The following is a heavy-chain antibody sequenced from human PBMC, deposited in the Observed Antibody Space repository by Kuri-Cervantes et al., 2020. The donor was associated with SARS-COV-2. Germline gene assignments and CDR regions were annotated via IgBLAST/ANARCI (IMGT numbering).Heavy chain of an antibody. CDR1: GGSLISESYY. J-gene: IGHJ6*02. Sequence: SETLSLTCTVSGGSLISESYYWSWIRQPPGKGLEWIGEINHSGSTNYNPSLKSRVTISVDTSKNQFSLKLSSVTAADTAVYYCARRVVSGMDVWGQGTTVTVSS. CDR2: INHSGST. D-gene: IGHD3-22*01. V-gene: IGHV4-34*01. CDR3: ARRVVSGMDV.